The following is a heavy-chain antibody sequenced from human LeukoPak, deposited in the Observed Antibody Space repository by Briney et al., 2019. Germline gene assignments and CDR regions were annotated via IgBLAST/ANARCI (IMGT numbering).Heavy chain of an antibody. J-gene: IGHJ4*02. CDR3: ARDYGANAGKRGNLDY. Sequence: GASVKVSCKASGYTFTAYYLHWVRQAPGQGLEWMGIINPGPGGTGYAQKFQGRVIMIRDTSTTTVYMELTSLRSEDTSVYYCARDYGANAGKRGNLDYWGQGTLVTVSS. D-gene: IGHD4-23*01. CDR1: GYTFTAYY. CDR2: INPGPGGT. V-gene: IGHV1-46*01.